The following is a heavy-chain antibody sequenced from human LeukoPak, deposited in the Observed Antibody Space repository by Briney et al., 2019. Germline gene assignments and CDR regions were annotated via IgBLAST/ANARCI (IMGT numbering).Heavy chain of an antibody. J-gene: IGHJ4*02. Sequence: SETLSLTCTVSGGSISSYYWSWIRQPPGKGLEWIGYIYYSGSTNYNPSLKSRVTISVDTSKNQFSLKLSSVTAADTAVYYCARVPRGSPVYFFDYWGQGTLVTVSS. CDR3: ARVPRGSPVYFFDY. V-gene: IGHV4-59*01. D-gene: IGHD6-6*01. CDR2: IYYSGST. CDR1: GGSISSYY.